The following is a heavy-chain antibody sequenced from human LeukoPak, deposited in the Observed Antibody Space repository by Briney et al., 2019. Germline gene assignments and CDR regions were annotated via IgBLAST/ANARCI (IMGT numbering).Heavy chain of an antibody. V-gene: IGHV3-74*01. CDR1: GFTFSTYW. D-gene: IGHD3-22*01. J-gene: IGHJ4*02. CDR3: AREEYYYDGRSLDY. CDR2: IKSDGSST. Sequence: GGSLRLSCAASGFTFSTYWMHWVRQAPGKGLVCVSRIKSDGSSTRYADSVKGRFTISRDNAKNTLYLQMNRLRAEDTAVCYFAREEYYYDGRSLDYWGQGTLVTVSS.